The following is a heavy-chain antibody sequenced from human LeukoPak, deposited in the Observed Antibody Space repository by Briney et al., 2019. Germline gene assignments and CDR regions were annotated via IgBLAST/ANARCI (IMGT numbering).Heavy chain of an antibody. CDR3: ATANVSIAAAGFDY. D-gene: IGHD6-13*01. Sequence: ASVKVSCKVSGYTLTELSMHWVRQAPGKGLECMGGFDPEDGETIYAQKFQGRVTMTEDTSTDTAYMELSSLRSEDTAVYYCATANVSIAAAGFDYWGQGTLVTVSS. CDR1: GYTLTELS. V-gene: IGHV1-24*01. CDR2: FDPEDGET. J-gene: IGHJ4*02.